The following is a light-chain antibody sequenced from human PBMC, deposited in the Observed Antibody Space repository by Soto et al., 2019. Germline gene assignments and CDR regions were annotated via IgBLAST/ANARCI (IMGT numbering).Light chain of an antibody. CDR2: DAS. J-gene: IGKJ4*01. Sequence: EIVLTQSPATLSLSPGERATLSCRASQSVSSSLAWYQQKPGQAPRLLIYDASNRATGIPARFSGSGSVTDFTLTISSLEPEDFAVYYGQQRSNWPPLTFGGGTKVEIK. CDR3: QQRSNWPPLT. CDR1: QSVSSS. V-gene: IGKV3-11*01.